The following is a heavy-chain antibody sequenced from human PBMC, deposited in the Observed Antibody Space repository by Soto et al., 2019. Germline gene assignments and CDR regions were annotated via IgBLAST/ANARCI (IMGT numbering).Heavy chain of an antibody. CDR1: GYTFTSYA. J-gene: IGHJ4*02. CDR3: ARGVLRYLDSLSMGHY. D-gene: IGHD3-9*01. CDR2: INAGNGNT. V-gene: IGHV1-3*01. Sequence: ASVKVSCKASGYTFTSYAMHWVRQAPGQRLEWMGWINAGNGNTKYSQKFQGRVTITRDTSASTAYMELSSLRSEDTAVYYCARGVLRYLDSLSMGHYCGPAPLLTVSS.